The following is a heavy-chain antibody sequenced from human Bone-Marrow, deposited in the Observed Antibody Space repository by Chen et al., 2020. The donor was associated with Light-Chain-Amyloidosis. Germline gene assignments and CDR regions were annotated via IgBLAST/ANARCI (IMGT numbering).Heavy chain of an antibody. CDR1: GFTFSDHW. J-gene: IGHJ4*02. CDR3: ARDGASTTDLDY. D-gene: IGHD1-1*01. Sequence: VQLVESGGGLVQPGGALRLSCVASGFTFSDHWMPWVRQRPGEALVWVSYINSDGRSTTYADSVKGRFTISRDNAKNTLYLQMSSLRADDTAVYYCARDGASTTDLDYWGQGSLVTVSS. V-gene: IGHV3-74*01. CDR2: INSDGRST.